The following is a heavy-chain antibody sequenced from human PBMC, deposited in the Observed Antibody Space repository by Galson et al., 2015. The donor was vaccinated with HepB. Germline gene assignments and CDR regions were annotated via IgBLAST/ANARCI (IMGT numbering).Heavy chain of an antibody. CDR3: AKQDSGGNRNGNDY. CDR2: INGGGGNT. CDR1: GFTFSSYA. Sequence: SLRLSCAASGFTFSSYAMNWVRQAPGKGLEWVSSINGGGGNTYYADSVKGRFTISRDNSRNTLYLQMNSLRAEDTAVYYCAKQDSGGNRNGNDYWGQGTLVTVSS. V-gene: IGHV3-23*01. J-gene: IGHJ4*02. D-gene: IGHD2-15*01.